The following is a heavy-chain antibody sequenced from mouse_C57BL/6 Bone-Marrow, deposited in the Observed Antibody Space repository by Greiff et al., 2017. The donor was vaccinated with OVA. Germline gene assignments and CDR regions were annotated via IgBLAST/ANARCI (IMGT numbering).Heavy chain of an antibody. CDR3: ASDYYGSIYWYFDV. V-gene: IGHV1-55*01. Sequence: VKLQQPGAELVKPGASVKMSCKASGYTFTSYWITWVKQRPGQGLEWIGDIYPGSGSTNYNEKFKSKATLTVDTSSSTAYMQLSSLTSEDSAVYYCASDYYGSIYWYFDVWGTGTTVTVSS. J-gene: IGHJ1*03. CDR2: IYPGSGST. CDR1: GYTFTSYW. D-gene: IGHD1-1*01.